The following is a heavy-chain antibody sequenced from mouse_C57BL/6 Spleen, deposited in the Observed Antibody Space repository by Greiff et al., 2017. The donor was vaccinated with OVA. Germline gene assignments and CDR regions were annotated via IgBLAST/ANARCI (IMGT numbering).Heavy chain of an antibody. CDR3: ARHSFITTVVGGAY. D-gene: IGHD1-1*01. J-gene: IGHJ3*01. Sequence: EVKLMESGGDLVKPGGSLKLSCAASGFTFSSYGMSWVRQTPDKRLEWVATISSGGSYTYYPDSVKGRFTISRDNAKNTLYLQMSSLKSEDTAMYYCARHSFITTVVGGAYWGQGTLVTVSA. CDR1: GFTFSSYG. CDR2: ISSGGSYT. V-gene: IGHV5-6*01.